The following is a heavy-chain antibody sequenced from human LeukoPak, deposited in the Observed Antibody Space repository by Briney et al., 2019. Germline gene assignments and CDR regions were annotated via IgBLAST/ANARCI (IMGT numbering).Heavy chain of an antibody. CDR2: IYYSGNT. D-gene: IGHD4/OR15-4a*01. CDR1: GGSITQTNY. J-gene: IGHJ4*02. Sequence: SGTLSLTCDVSGGSITQTNYWTWVRQPPGKGLEWIGSIYYSGNTYYNPSLKSRVTISVDTSKNQFSLKLSSVTAADTAVYYCAREGDYAIDYWGQGTLVTVSS. CDR3: AREGDYAIDY. V-gene: IGHV4-39*02.